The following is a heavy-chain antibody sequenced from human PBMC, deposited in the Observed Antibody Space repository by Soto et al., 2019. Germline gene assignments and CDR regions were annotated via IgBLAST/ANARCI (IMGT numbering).Heavy chain of an antibody. CDR1: GGTFSSYA. D-gene: IGHD3-16*01. Sequence: QVQLVQSGAEVKKPGSSVKVSCKASGGTFSSYAISWVRQAPGQGLEWMGGIIPIFGTANYAQKFQGRVTITADESTSTAYMGLSSLRSEDTAVYYCARDRYVYGGDDTYYYYGMDVWGQGTTVTVSS. CDR2: IIPIFGTA. CDR3: ARDRYVYGGDDTYYYYGMDV. V-gene: IGHV1-69*12. J-gene: IGHJ6*02.